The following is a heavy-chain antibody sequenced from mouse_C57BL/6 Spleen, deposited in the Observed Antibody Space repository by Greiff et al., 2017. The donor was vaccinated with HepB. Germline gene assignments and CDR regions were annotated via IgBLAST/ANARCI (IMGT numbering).Heavy chain of an antibody. J-gene: IGHJ2*01. D-gene: IGHD1-1*01. CDR2: INPSTGGT. Sequence: VQLQQSGPELVKPGASVKISCKASGYSFTGYYMNWVKQSPEKSLEWIGEINPSTGGTTYNQKFKAKATLTVDKSSSTAYMQLKSLTSEDSAVYYCARGILRFYYFDYWGQGTTLTVSS. CDR3: ARGILRFYYFDY. CDR1: GYSFTGYY. V-gene: IGHV1-42*01.